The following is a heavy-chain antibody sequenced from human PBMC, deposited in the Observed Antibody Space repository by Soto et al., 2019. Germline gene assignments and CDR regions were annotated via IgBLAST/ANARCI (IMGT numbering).Heavy chain of an antibody. CDR1: GFTVSSNY. V-gene: IGHV3-66*01. D-gene: IGHD3-22*01. CDR2: IYSGGST. Sequence: VQLVESGGGLVQPGGSLRLSCAASGFTVSSNYMSWVRQAPGKGLEWVSVIYSGGSTYYADSVKGRFTISRDNSKNTLYLQMNSLRAEDTAVYYCARSFYYYDSSGYYRAGDFDYWGQGTLVTVSS. CDR3: ARSFYYYDSSGYYRAGDFDY. J-gene: IGHJ4*02.